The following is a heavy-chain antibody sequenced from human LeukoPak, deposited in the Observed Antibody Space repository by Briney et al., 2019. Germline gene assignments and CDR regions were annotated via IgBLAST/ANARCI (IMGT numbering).Heavy chain of an antibody. D-gene: IGHD3-9*01. Sequence: ASVKVSCKASGYTFTSYDINWVRQATGQGLEWMGWMNPNSGNTGYAQKFQGRVTMTRNTSISTAYMELSSLRSEDTAVYYCATVPRRYDILTGWPEYWGQGTLVTVSS. V-gene: IGHV1-8*01. CDR2: MNPNSGNT. J-gene: IGHJ4*02. CDR3: ATVPRRYDILTGWPEY. CDR1: GYTFTSYD.